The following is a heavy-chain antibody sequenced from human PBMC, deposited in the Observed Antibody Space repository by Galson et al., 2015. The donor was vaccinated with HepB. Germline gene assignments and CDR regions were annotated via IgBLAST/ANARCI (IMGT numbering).Heavy chain of an antibody. J-gene: IGHJ5*02. V-gene: IGHV3-66*01. CDR2: IYSGGST. Sequence: SLRLSCAASGFAVNSNYMSWVRQAPGKGLEWVSFIYSGGSTNYADSVKGRFTISRDNSKNTLYLQMNSLRADDTAVYYCARGRGAGPWGQGTLVTVSS. D-gene: IGHD1-26*01. CDR1: GFAVNSNY. CDR3: ARGRGAGP.